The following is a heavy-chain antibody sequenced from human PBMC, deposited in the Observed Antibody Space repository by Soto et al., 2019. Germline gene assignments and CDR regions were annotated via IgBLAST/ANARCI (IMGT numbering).Heavy chain of an antibody. CDR2: IWYDGSNK. J-gene: IGHJ6*02. V-gene: IGHV3-33*01. Sequence: VGSLRLPCAASGFTFSSYGMHWVRQAPGKGLEWVAVIWYDGSNKYYADSVKGRFTISRDNSKNTLYLQMNSLRAEDTAVYYCARDLSRRTYYDFWSGNYYYYGMDVWGQGTTVTVSS. D-gene: IGHD3-3*01. CDR3: ARDLSRRTYYDFWSGNYYYYGMDV. CDR1: GFTFSSYG.